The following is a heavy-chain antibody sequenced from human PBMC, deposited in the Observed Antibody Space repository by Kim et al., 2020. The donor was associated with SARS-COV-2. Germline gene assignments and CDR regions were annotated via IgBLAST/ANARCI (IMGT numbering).Heavy chain of an antibody. J-gene: IGHJ6*02. D-gene: IGHD3-10*01. V-gene: IGHV1-69*01. CDR3: ARIFGSGSYYHNGMDV. Sequence: KFQGRVTITADESTSTAYMELSSLRSEDTAVYYCARIFGSGSYYHNGMDVWGQGTTVTVSS.